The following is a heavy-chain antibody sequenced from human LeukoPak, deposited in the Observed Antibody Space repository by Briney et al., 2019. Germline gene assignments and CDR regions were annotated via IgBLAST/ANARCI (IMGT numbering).Heavy chain of an antibody. Sequence: GGSLRLSCAASGFTFSSYSMNWVRQAPGKGLEWVSYISSSSTIYYADSVKGRFTISRDNAKNSLYLQMNSLRDEDTAVYYCARDLPVANFDYWGQGTLVTVSS. D-gene: IGHD5-12*01. CDR1: GFTFSSYS. CDR3: ARDLPVANFDY. CDR2: ISSSSTI. J-gene: IGHJ4*02. V-gene: IGHV3-48*02.